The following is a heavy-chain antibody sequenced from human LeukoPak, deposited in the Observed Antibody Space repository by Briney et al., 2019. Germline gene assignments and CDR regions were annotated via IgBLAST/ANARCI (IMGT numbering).Heavy chain of an antibody. CDR2: IWYDGSNK. V-gene: IGHV3-33*01. CDR1: GFTFSSYG. CDR3: ARQGLYDSSDFWTFQH. Sequence: PGGSLRLSCAASGFTFSSYGMHWVRQAPGKGLEWVAVIWYDGSNKYYADSVKGRFTISRDNSKNTLYLQMNSLRAEDTAVYYCARQGLYDSSDFWTFQHRGQGALVTVSS. J-gene: IGHJ1*01. D-gene: IGHD3/OR15-3a*01.